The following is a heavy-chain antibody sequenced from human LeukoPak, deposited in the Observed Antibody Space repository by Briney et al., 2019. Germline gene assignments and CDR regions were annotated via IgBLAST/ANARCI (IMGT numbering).Heavy chain of an antibody. V-gene: IGHV3-9*01. CDR2: ISWNSGSI. Sequence: GRSLRLSCAASGFTFDDYAMRWVRQAPGKGLEWVSGISWNSGSIGYADSVEGRFTISRDNAKNSLYLQMNSLRAEDTALYYCAKGSGSYYSPFDYWGQGTLVTVSS. CDR3: AKGSGSYYSPFDY. J-gene: IGHJ4*02. D-gene: IGHD1-26*01. CDR1: GFTFDDYA.